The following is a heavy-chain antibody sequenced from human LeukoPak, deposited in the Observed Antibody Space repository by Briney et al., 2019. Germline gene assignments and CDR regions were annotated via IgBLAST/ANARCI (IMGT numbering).Heavy chain of an antibody. J-gene: IGHJ4*02. Sequence: ASVKVSCKASGGTFSSYAISWVRQAPGQGLEWMVGIIPVFGTANYAQKFQGRVTITADESTSTAYMELSSLRSEDTAVYYCAKSLLRVVWAYCGGDCYSFDYWGPGTLVTVSS. CDR1: GGTFSSYA. D-gene: IGHD2-21*01. V-gene: IGHV1-69*13. CDR2: IIPVFGTA. CDR3: AKSLLRVVWAYCGGDCYSFDY.